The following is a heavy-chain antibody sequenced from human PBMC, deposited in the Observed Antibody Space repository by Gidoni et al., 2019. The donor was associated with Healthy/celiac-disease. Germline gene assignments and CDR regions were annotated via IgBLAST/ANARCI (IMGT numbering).Heavy chain of an antibody. CDR2: ISSNGGST. V-gene: IGHV3-64*01. J-gene: IGHJ4*02. D-gene: IGHD3-3*01. Sequence: EVQLVESGGGLVQPGGSLRLSCAASGFTFSRYPMHWVRQAPGKGLEYVSAISSNGGSTYYANSVKGRFTISRDNSKNTLYLQMGSLRAEDMAVYYCARGAHLDYDLWSGYYDYWGQGTLVTVSS. CDR3: ARGAHLDYDLWSGYYDY. CDR1: GFTFSRYP.